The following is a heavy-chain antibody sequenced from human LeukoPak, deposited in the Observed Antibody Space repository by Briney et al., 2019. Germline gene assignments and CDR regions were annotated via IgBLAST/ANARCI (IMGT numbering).Heavy chain of an antibody. D-gene: IGHD6-19*01. Sequence: ASVKVSCKASGYTFTGYYMHWVRQAPGQGLEWMGWINPNSGGTNYAQKFQGRVTMTRDTSISTAYMELSRLRSEDMAVYYCARGRPYSSGNWFDPWGQGTLVTVSS. V-gene: IGHV1-2*02. CDR2: INPNSGGT. J-gene: IGHJ5*02. CDR1: GYTFTGYY. CDR3: ARGRPYSSGNWFDP.